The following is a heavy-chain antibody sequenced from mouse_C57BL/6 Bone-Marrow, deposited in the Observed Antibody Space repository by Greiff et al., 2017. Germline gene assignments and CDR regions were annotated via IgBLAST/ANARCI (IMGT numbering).Heavy chain of an antibody. CDR2: ISNKANGYTT. Sequence: EVKLQESGGGLVQPGGSLSLSCAASGFTFTDYYMSWVRQPPGKALEWLGFISNKANGYTTEYSASVKGRFTISRDNSQSILYLQMNALRAEDSATYYCASQEYYGSSYGYFDVWGTGTTVTVSS. J-gene: IGHJ1*03. V-gene: IGHV7-3*01. CDR1: GFTFTDYY. D-gene: IGHD1-1*01. CDR3: ASQEYYGSSYGYFDV.